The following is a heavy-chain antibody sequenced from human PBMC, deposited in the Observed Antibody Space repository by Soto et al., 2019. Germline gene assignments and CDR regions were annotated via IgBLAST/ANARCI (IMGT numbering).Heavy chain of an antibody. V-gene: IGHV1-69*01. J-gene: IGHJ6*02. D-gene: IGHD6-19*01. CDR2: IIPIFGTA. Sequence: QVQLVQSGAEVKKPGSSVKVSCKASGGTFSSYAISWVRQAPGQGLEWMGGIIPIFGTANYAQKFQGRVTLSAHESTSTAYMELSSLRSEDTAVYYCARVIAVAGRPEGYYYGMDVWSQGSTVTVSS. CDR1: GGTFSSYA. CDR3: ARVIAVAGRPEGYYYGMDV.